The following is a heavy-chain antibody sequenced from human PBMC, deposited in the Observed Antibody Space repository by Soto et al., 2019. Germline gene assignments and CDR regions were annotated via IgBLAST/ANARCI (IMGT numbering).Heavy chain of an antibody. D-gene: IGHD3-16*01. J-gene: IGHJ5*02. CDR2: MNPDSGNT. Sequence: QVQLVQSGAEVKKPGASVKVSCKASGYTFTNYDIHWVRQATGQGPEWMGWMNPDSGNTGQSKQFQGRVTMTRDTSTSTAYMEMSSLRSEDTAVYYCARGRFRRTWFDPWGQGTLVTVSS. CDR1: GYTFTNYD. CDR3: ARGRFRRTWFDP. V-gene: IGHV1-8*01.